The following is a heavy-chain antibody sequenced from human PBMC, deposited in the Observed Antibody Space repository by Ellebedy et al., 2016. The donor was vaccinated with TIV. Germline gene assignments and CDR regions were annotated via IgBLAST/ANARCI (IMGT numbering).Heavy chain of an antibody. D-gene: IGHD1-14*01. CDR3: AREIPGTCYFDY. J-gene: IGHJ4*02. CDR2: ISPSNGNT. Sequence: ASVKVSCKASGYTFTAYYVHWVRQAPGQGLEWMGMISPSNGNTNYAHKFHGRVTMTRDTSTNTVYVELSSLRPEDTAVYYCAREIPGTCYFDYWGQGTLVTVSP. V-gene: IGHV1-46*01. CDR1: GYTFTAYY.